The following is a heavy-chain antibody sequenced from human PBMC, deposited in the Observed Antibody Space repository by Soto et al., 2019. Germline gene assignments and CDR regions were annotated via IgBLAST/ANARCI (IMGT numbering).Heavy chain of an antibody. J-gene: IGHJ6*03. V-gene: IGHV4-34*01. CDR3: ARGGVPRGYMDV. Sequence: SETLSLTCAVYGGSFSGYYWSWIRQPPGKGLEWIGEINHSGSTNYNPSLKSRVTISVDTSKNQFSLKLSSVTAADTAVYYCARGGVPRGYMDVWGKGTTVTVSS. CDR1: GGSFSGYY. CDR2: INHSGST.